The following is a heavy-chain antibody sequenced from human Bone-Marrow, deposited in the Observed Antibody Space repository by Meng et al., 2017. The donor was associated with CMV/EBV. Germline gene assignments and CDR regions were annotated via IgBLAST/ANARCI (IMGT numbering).Heavy chain of an antibody. CDR2: INPNSGGT. Sequence: ASVKVSCKASGYTFTSYGISWVRQAPGQGLEWMGWINPNSGGTNYAQKFQGRVTMTRDTSISTAYMELSRLRSDDTAVYYCARGRPPGIVGGWGQGTLVTVSS. CDR1: GYTFTSYG. V-gene: IGHV1-2*02. J-gene: IGHJ4*02. CDR3: ARGRPPGIVGG. D-gene: IGHD3-16*01.